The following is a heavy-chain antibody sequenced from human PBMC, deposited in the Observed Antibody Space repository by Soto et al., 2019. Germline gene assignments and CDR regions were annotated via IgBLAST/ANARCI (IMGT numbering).Heavy chain of an antibody. CDR1: GFTFRSYA. D-gene: IGHD2-2*01. V-gene: IGHV3-23*01. J-gene: IGHJ4*02. Sequence: GGSLRLSCAASGFTFRSYAMSWVRQAPGKGLEWVSAISGSGGSTYYADSVKGRFTISRDNSKNTLYLQMNSLRAEDTAVYYCATRDIVVVPAAMFFDYWGQGTLVTVSS. CDR2: ISGSGGST. CDR3: ATRDIVVVPAAMFFDY.